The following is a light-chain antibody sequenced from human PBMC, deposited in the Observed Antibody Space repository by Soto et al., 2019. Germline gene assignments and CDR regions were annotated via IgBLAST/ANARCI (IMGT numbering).Light chain of an antibody. V-gene: IGKV4-1*01. J-gene: IGKJ1*01. CDR1: QSVLYSSNNKNY. CDR2: WAS. CDR3: QHTFNSPPWT. Sequence: DIVMTQSPDSLAVSLGERATINCKSSQSVLYSSNNKNYLAWYQQKPGHPPKLLIYWASTRESGVPDRFSGSGSGTDFTLTISSLQTEDVAVYYCQHTFNSPPWTFGQGTKVEVK.